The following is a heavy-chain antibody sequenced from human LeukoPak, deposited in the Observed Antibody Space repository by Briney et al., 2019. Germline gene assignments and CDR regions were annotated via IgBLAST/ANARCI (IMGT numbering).Heavy chain of an antibody. CDR2: ISWNSGSI. D-gene: IGHD3-22*01. V-gene: IGHV3-9*01. J-gene: IGHJ6*02. Sequence: GRSLRLSCAASGFTFDDYAMHWVRQAPGKGLEWVSGISWNSGSIGYADSVKGRFTISRDNAKNPLYLQMNSLRAEDTALYYCAKDDYYDSSGLDVWGQGTTVTVSS. CDR1: GFTFDDYA. CDR3: AKDDYYDSSGLDV.